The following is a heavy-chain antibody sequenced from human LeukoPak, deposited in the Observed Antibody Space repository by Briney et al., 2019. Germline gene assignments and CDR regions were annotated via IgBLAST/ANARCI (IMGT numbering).Heavy chain of an antibody. Sequence: ASVKVSCKASGYTFTSYGISWVRQAPGQGLEWMGWIIPDSGDTSYAQKFEGRVTMTRDTSISTAYMELSRLRSEDTAVYYCARDLIGSDYDFWSGYYTLDYWGQGTLVTVSS. D-gene: IGHD3-3*01. CDR1: GYTFTSYG. V-gene: IGHV1-2*02. CDR3: ARDLIGSDYDFWSGYYTLDY. J-gene: IGHJ4*02. CDR2: IIPDSGDT.